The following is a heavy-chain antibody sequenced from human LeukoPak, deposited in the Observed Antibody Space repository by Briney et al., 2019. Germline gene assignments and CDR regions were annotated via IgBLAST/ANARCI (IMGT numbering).Heavy chain of an antibody. V-gene: IGHV3-21*01. CDR2: ISSSSSYI. D-gene: IGHD2-2*01. CDR3: ARIYAPHTKFAGAFDI. J-gene: IGHJ3*02. Sequence: PGGSLRLSCAASGFTFSSYSMNWVRQAPGKGLEGVSSISSSSSYIYYADSVKGRFTISRDNAKNSLYLQMNSLRAEDTAVYYCARIYAPHTKFAGAFDIWGQGTMVTVSS. CDR1: GFTFSSYS.